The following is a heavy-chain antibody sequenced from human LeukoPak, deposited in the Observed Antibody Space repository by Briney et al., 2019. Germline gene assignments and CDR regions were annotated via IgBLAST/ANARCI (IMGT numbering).Heavy chain of an antibody. J-gene: IGHJ3*02. CDR2: IDQDGSQK. V-gene: IGHV3-7*01. Sequence: PGGSLRLSCAASGFTFSTYGMHWVRQAPGKGLEWVANIDQDGSQKYYLDSVKGRFTISRDNTKSSLYLQMNSLRAEDTAVYYCARNAFDIWGQGTVLTVSS. CDR1: GFTFSTYG. CDR3: ARNAFDI.